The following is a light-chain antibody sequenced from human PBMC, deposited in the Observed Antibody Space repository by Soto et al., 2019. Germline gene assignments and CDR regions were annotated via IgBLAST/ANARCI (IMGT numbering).Light chain of an antibody. V-gene: IGLV2-23*01. J-gene: IGLJ3*02. CDR3: YSSAGSNSWV. CDR1: SSDVGSYDL. Sequence: QSALTQPASVSGSPGQSITISCTGTSSDVGSYDLVSWYQHHPGAAPKLMNYEATRRPSGISNRFSGSKSGNTSSLTISGLQAEDDADYYSYSSAGSNSWVFGGGTKVTVL. CDR2: EAT.